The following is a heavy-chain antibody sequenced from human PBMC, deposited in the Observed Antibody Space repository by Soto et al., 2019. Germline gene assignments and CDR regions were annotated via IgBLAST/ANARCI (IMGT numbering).Heavy chain of an antibody. CDR1: GFIFNRYG. Sequence: HPGGSLRLSCAASGFIFNRYGMHWVRQVPGKGLEWVADIWYDGGNKNYADSVKGRFTISRDNSKNTLSLQMNSLRAEDTAVYYCARGPGRPPLRNYGMDVWGQGTTVTVSS. CDR3: ARGPGRPPLRNYGMDV. V-gene: IGHV3-33*01. CDR2: IWYDGGNK. J-gene: IGHJ6*02.